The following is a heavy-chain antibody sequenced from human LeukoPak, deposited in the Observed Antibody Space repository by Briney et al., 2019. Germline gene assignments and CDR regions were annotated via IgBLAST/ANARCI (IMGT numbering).Heavy chain of an antibody. CDR1: GFTLSTYS. J-gene: IGHJ4*02. D-gene: IGHD2-2*01. Sequence: GGSLRLSCAASGFTLSTYSMNWVRQAPGKGLEWVSSISSSSSYIYYADSVKGRFTISRDNAKKSVYLQMNSLRAEDTAVYYCASGRTDIVVVPATLRNYYFDYWGQGTLVTVSS. CDR2: ISSSSSYI. V-gene: IGHV3-21*01. CDR3: ASGRTDIVVVPATLRNYYFDY.